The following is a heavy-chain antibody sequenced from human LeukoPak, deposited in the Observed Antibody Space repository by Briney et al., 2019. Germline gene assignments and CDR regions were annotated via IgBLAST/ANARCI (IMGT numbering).Heavy chain of an antibody. J-gene: IGHJ4*02. CDR3: ARVPETSSPECNY. CDR2: VHPNSGAT. D-gene: IGHD2-2*01. CDR1: GYTFTAYY. Sequence: GASVKVSCKASGYTFTAYYIHWVRQAPGQGLEWMGWVHPNSGATNYAQNFQGRVTMTRDTSINTVYVELSSLRSDDTAVYYCARVPETSSPECNYWSQGTPVTVSS. V-gene: IGHV1-2*02.